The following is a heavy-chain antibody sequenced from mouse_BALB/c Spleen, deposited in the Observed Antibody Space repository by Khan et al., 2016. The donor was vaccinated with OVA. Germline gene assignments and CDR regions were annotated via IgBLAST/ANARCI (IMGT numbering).Heavy chain of an antibody. J-gene: IGHJ2*01. CDR1: GYTFTDYV. V-gene: IGHV1-77*01. Sequence: QVQLKESGPDLVKPGASVKMSCKASGYTFTDYVLTWVKQRTGQGLEWIGEIYPGSGNPYYNEKFRGKATLTADKSSNTAYMQLSSLTSEDSAVYCCARGDGYYVYFDYWGQGTALTVSS. D-gene: IGHD2-3*01. CDR3: ARGDGYYVYFDY. CDR2: IYPGSGNP.